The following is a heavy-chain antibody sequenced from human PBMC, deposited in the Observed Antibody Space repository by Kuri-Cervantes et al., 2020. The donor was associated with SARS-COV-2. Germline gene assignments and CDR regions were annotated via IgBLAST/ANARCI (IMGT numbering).Heavy chain of an antibody. V-gene: IGHV3-30*09. D-gene: IGHD3-22*01. CDR2: ISFDGTNE. J-gene: IGHJ4*02. CDR3: ARDKGSPRGWGTMIKGYFDY. CDR1: GIIFSSYP. Sequence: GGSLRLSCVASGIIFSSYPMHWVRQAPGKGLEWVAVISFDGTNEDYADSVRGRFAISRDNSKDPLYLQMNSLRPEDTAVYYCARDKGSPRGWGTMIKGYFDYWGQGTLVTVSS.